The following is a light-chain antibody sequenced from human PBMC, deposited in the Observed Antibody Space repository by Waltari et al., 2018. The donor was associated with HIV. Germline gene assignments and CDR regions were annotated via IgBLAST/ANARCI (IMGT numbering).Light chain of an antibody. CDR1: ASNFGSDF. Sequence: QSVLTQPPSMSAAPGQRVTISCSGSASNFGSDFVYWYQHVPGTAPKLLIYDNTKRPSGISDRFSGSKSGTSATLAITGLQTGDEAVYYCGTWDNRLSVGVFGGGTRLTVL. CDR2: DNT. J-gene: IGLJ3*02. CDR3: GTWDNRLSVGV. V-gene: IGLV1-51*01.